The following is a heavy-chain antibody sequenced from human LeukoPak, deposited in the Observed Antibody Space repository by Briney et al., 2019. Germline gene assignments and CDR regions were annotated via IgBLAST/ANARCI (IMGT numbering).Heavy chain of an antibody. D-gene: IGHD1-26*01. CDR1: GFTFSDYY. CDR3: ASYEWELPPDY. Sequence: GGSLRLSCAASGFTFSDYYMSWIRQAPGKGLEWVSYTSSSGSTIYYTDSVKGRFTISRDNAKNSLYLQMNSLRAEDTAVYYCASYEWELPPDYWGQGTLVTVSS. CDR2: TSSSGSTI. V-gene: IGHV3-11*01. J-gene: IGHJ4*02.